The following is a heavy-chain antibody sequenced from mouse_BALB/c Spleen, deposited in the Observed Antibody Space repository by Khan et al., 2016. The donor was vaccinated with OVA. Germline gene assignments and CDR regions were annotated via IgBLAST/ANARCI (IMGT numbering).Heavy chain of an antibody. D-gene: IGHD2-2*01. CDR3: TRFGYLFAY. CDR2: IYPGNSDT. J-gene: IGHJ3*01. Sequence: EVQLQESGTVLARPGTSVKMSCKASGYTFTSYWMHWVKQWPGQGLEWIGAIYPGNSDTSYNQKFKDKAKLTAVTSTSTAYMELSSLTNEDSAVYYCTRFGYLFAYWGQGTLVTVSA. V-gene: IGHV1-5*01. CDR1: GYTFTSYW.